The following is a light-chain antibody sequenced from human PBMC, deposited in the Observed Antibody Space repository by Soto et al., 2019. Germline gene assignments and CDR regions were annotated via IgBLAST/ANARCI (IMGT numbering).Light chain of an antibody. CDR3: SSYAGTKTLV. Sequence: QSALTQPASVSGSPGQSITLSCSATSSDISGYNYVSWYQQHPGEAPKLIIYEVSERPSGVPDRFSGSKSGNTASLTVSGLQAEDEAHYYCSSYAGTKTLVFGGGTKLTVL. V-gene: IGLV2-8*01. CDR2: EVS. J-gene: IGLJ2*01. CDR1: SSDISGYNY.